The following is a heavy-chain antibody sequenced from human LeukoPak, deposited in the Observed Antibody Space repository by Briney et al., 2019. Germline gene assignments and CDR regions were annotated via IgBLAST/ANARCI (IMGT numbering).Heavy chain of an antibody. Sequence: GGSLRLSCAVSGFSVNSFGMSWARQAPGEGLEWISAISINGETTWYAASVKGRFIISRDNSKNALYLQLSSLRVEDTAVYYCAQGFSSGWYPNWGQGSLVSVSS. D-gene: IGHD6-19*01. CDR3: AQGFSSGWYPN. V-gene: IGHV3-23*01. CDR2: ISINGETT. CDR1: GFSVNSFG. J-gene: IGHJ4*02.